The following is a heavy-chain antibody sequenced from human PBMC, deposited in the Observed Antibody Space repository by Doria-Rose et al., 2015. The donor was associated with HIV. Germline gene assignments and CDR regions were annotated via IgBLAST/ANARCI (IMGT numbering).Heavy chain of an antibody. Sequence: ESGPVLVKPTETLTLTCTVSGVSLSSPGMGVSWIRQPPGKALEWLANIISDDERSYKTSLKSRLTISRRTSKSQVVLTMTDMDPVDTATYYCARIKSSRWYHKYYFDFWGQGTLVIVSA. J-gene: IGHJ4*02. CDR1: GVSLSSPGMG. V-gene: IGHV2-26*01. CDR2: IISDDER. CDR3: ARIKSSRWYHKYYFDF. D-gene: IGHD6-13*01.